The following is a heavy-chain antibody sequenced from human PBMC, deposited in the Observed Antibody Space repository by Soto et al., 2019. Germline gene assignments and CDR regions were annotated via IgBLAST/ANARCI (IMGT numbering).Heavy chain of an antibody. D-gene: IGHD3-3*01. CDR2: IYYSGST. Sequence: LSLTCTVSGGSISSGDYYWSWIRQPPGKGLEWIGYIYYSGSTYYNPSLKSRVTISVDTSKNQFSLKLSSVTAADTAVYYCARVGTRSGSYDFWSGYPSFNWFDPWGQGTLVTVSS. CDR1: GGSISSGDYY. CDR3: ARVGTRSGSYDFWSGYPSFNWFDP. V-gene: IGHV4-30-4*01. J-gene: IGHJ5*02.